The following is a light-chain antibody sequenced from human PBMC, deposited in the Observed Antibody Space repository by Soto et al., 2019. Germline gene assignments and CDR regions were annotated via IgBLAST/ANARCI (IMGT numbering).Light chain of an antibody. J-gene: IGKJ3*01. CDR1: QSVGTY. Sequence: EIVLTQSPATLSLSPGERATLSCRASQSVGTYLAWYQQRPGQAPRLIIYDTSHSATGIPPRFSGSGSGTDFTLTISSLEPEDFAFYYCQHRTKLFTFGPGTKVDIK. CDR3: QHRTKLFT. V-gene: IGKV3-11*01. CDR2: DTS.